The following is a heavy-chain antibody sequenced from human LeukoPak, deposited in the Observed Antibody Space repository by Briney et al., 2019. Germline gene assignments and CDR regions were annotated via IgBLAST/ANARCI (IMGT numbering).Heavy chain of an antibody. V-gene: IGHV3-33*01. D-gene: IGHD3-22*01. CDR3: ARDKRDSSGYFDY. J-gene: IGHJ4*02. CDR2: IWYDGSNK. Sequence: GRSLRLSCAASGFTFSSYGMHWVRQAPGKGLEWVAVIWYDGSNKYYADSVKGRFTISRDNSKNTLYLQMNSLRAEDTAVYYCARDKRDSSGYFDYWGQGTLVTVSS. CDR1: GFTFSSYG.